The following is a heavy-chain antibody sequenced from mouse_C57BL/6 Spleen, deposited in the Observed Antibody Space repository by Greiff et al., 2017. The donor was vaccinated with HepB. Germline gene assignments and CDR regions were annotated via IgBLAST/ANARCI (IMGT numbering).Heavy chain of an antibody. V-gene: IGHV1-64*01. D-gene: IGHD2-1*01. CDR2: IHPNSGST. CDR3: ARDDYGNPYWYFDV. J-gene: IGHJ1*03. CDR1: GYTFTSYW. Sequence: VQLQQPGAELVKPGASVKLSCKASGYTFTSYWMHWVKQRPGQGLEWIGMIHPNSGSTNYNEKFKSKATLTVDKSSSTAYMQLSSLTSEDSAVYYCARDDYGNPYWYFDVWGTGTTVTVSS.